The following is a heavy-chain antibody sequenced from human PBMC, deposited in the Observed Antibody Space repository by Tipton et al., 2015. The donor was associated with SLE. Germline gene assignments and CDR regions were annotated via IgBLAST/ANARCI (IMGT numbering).Heavy chain of an antibody. Sequence: TLSLTCAVYGGSISSHYWSWIRRPPGKGLEWIGYIYYSGGISYNPSLKSRVTISVDTSKNQFSLKLSSVTAADTAVYYCAREWGDAFDIWGQGTMVTVSS. CDR1: GGSISSHY. D-gene: IGHD3-16*01. J-gene: IGHJ3*02. CDR3: AREWGDAFDI. CDR2: IYYSGGI. V-gene: IGHV4-59*11.